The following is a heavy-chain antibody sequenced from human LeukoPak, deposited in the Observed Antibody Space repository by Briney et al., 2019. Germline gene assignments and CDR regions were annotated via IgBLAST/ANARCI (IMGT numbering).Heavy chain of an antibody. Sequence: SVKVSCKASGGTFSSYAISWVRQAPGQGLEWMGRIIPIFGTANYAQKFQGRVTITTDESTSTAYMELSSLRSEDTAVYYCRVDYYDSSGFMSYAFDIWGQGTMVTVSS. D-gene: IGHD3-22*01. CDR1: GGTFSSYA. V-gene: IGHV1-69*05. CDR2: IIPIFGTA. J-gene: IGHJ3*02. CDR3: RVDYYDSSGFMSYAFDI.